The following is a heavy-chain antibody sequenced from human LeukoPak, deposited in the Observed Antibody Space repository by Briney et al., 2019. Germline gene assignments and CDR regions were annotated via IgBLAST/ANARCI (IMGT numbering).Heavy chain of an antibody. J-gene: IGHJ4*02. CDR3: ARSLPRNYYDSSGYYYSAYFDY. CDR2: INSGSHFI. CDR1: GFTFSTYN. V-gene: IGHV3-21*01. D-gene: IGHD3-22*01. Sequence: PGGSLRLSCAASGFTFSTYNMNWVRQAPGKGLEWVSSINSGSHFIYYVDSVKGRFTISRDNAKNLLYLQMNSLRAEDTAVYYCARSLPRNYYDSSGYYYSAYFDYWGPGTLATVSS.